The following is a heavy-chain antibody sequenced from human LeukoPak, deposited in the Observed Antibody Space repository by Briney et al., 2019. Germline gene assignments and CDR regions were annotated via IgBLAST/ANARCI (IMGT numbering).Heavy chain of an antibody. J-gene: IGHJ4*02. CDR1: GGSISSYY. D-gene: IGHD2-21*02. CDR2: IYYSGST. V-gene: IGHV4-59*01. Sequence: SETLSLTCTVSGGSISSYYWSWIRQPPGKGLEWIGYIYYSGSTNYNPSLKSRVTISVDTSKNQFSLKLSSVTAADTAVYYCAREAYCGGDCYSGLDYWGQGTLVTVSS. CDR3: AREAYCGGDCYSGLDY.